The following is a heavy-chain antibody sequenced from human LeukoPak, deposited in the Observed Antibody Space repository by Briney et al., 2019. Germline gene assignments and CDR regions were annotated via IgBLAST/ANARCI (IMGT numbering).Heavy chain of an antibody. CDR3: ARDLGIFGDFGY. CDR2: IRHDGSNE. V-gene: IGHV3-30*02. J-gene: IGHJ4*02. CDR1: GFSFSNFG. D-gene: IGHD3-3*01. Sequence: PGGSLRLSCTTSGFSFSNFGMHWVRQAPDKGLEWLAFIRHDGSNEYSADSVKGRFTISRDNSRSTLFLQMDNLRSEDTAIYYCARDLGIFGDFGYWGQGTLVIVSS.